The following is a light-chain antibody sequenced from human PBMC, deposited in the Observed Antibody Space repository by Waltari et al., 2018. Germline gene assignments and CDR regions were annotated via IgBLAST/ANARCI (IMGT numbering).Light chain of an antibody. V-gene: IGKV1-5*03. CDR2: KAS. CDR3: QHYNSYSWT. J-gene: IGKJ1*01. CDR1: QRISSW. Sequence: DIQMTQSPSTLSASVGARVTITCRASQRISSWLAWYQQKPGKAPKLLIYKASSLESGVPSRFSGSGSGTEFTLTISSLQPDDFATYYCQHYNSYSWTFGQGTKVKIK.